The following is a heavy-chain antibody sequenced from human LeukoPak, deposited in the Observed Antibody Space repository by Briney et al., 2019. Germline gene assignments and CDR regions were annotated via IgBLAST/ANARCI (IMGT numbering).Heavy chain of an antibody. CDR3: ARDVRESYYVSSGYYTDY. Sequence: PSETLSLTCTVSGGSISSYYWSWIRQPPGKGLEWIGYIYYSGSTNYNPSLKSRVTLSVDTSKNQFSLKLSSVTAADTAVFYCARDVRESYYVSSGYYTDYWGQGTLVTVSS. J-gene: IGHJ4*02. CDR1: GGSISSYY. V-gene: IGHV4-59*01. D-gene: IGHD3-22*01. CDR2: IYYSGST.